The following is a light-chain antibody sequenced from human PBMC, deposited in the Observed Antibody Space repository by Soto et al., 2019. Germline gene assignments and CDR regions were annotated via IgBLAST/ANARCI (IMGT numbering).Light chain of an antibody. CDR3: QHYNSYSEA. Sequence: GDRVTITCRASETIDYWLAWYQQKPGKAPKLLIYKASTLKSGVPSRFSGSGSGTEFTLTISSLQPDDFATYYCQHYNSYSEAFGQGTKVDIK. J-gene: IGKJ1*01. CDR2: KAS. V-gene: IGKV1-5*03. CDR1: ETIDYW.